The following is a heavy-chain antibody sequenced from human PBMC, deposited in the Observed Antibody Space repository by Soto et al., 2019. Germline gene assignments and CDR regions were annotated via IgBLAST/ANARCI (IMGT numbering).Heavy chain of an antibody. Sequence: PGGSLRLSCAASGFTFSSYWMHWVRQAPGKGLVWVSRINSDGSSTSYADSVKGRFTISRDNAKNTLYLQMNSLRAEDTAVYYCAREGYCSSTSCYPHLYNWFDPWGQGTLVTVSS. CDR1: GFTFSSYW. D-gene: IGHD2-2*01. CDR2: INSDGSST. V-gene: IGHV3-74*01. CDR3: AREGYCSSTSCYPHLYNWFDP. J-gene: IGHJ5*02.